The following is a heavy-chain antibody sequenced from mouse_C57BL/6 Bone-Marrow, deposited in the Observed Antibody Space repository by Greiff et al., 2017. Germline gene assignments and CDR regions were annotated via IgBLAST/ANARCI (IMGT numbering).Heavy chain of an antibody. CDR3: ARGGYDYDGVDY. CDR1: GFTFSDYY. J-gene: IGHJ2*01. Sequence: EVKLMESGGGLVQPGGSLKLSCAASGFTFSDYYMYWVRQTPEKRLEWVAYISNGGGSTYYPDTVKGRFTISRDNAKHTLYLQMSRLKSEYTAMYYCARGGYDYDGVDYWGQGTTLTVSS. V-gene: IGHV5-12*01. CDR2: ISNGGGST. D-gene: IGHD2-4*01.